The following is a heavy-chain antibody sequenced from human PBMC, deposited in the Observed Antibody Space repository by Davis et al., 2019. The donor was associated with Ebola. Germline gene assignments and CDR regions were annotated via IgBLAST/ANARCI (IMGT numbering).Heavy chain of an antibody. J-gene: IGHJ4*02. Sequence: PGGSLRLSCAASGFSFSDHYMDWVRQAPGKGLEWVGRIRNKAKRYTTEYAASVKGRFTVSRDDSKNSLYLQMYSLKTEDTAVYYCARASDGGSGHFTFDYWGQGALVTVSS. D-gene: IGHD2/OR15-2a*01. V-gene: IGHV3-72*01. CDR3: ARASDGGSGHFTFDY. CDR1: GFSFSDHY. CDR2: IRNKAKRYTT.